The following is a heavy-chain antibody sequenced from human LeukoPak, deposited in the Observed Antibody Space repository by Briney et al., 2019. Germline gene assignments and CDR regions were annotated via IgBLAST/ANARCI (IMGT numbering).Heavy chain of an antibody. V-gene: IGHV4-4*09. CDR1: GGSVSSYY. CDR2: IYTSGST. Sequence: KPSETLSLTCTVSGGSVSSYYWSWIRQPPGKGLEWIGYIYTSGSTNYNPSLKSRVTISVDTSKNQFSLKLSSVTAADTAVYYCASSLGEGAFDYWGQGTLVTVSS. D-gene: IGHD1-26*01. CDR3: ASSLGEGAFDY. J-gene: IGHJ4*02.